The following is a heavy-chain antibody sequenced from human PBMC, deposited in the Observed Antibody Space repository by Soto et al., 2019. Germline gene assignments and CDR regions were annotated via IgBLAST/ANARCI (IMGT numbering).Heavy chain of an antibody. Sequence: SETLSLTCAVYGGSFSGYYWSWIRQPPGKGLEWIGEINHSGSTNYNPSLKSRVTISVDTSKNQFSLKLSSVTAADTAVYYCARHSPPGYYDILTGYYKGYYFDYWGQGTLVTVSS. CDR2: INHSGST. J-gene: IGHJ4*02. CDR3: ARHSPPGYYDILTGYYKGYYFDY. D-gene: IGHD3-9*01. CDR1: GGSFSGYY. V-gene: IGHV4-34*01.